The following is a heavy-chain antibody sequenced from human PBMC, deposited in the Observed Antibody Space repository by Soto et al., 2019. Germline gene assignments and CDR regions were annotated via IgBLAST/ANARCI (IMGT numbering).Heavy chain of an antibody. CDR3: ARVFGTSLPRSSDGAH. V-gene: IGHV3-21*01. Sequence: EVQLVESGGGLVKPGGSLRLSCAASGFTFSSYSMNWVRQAPGKGLEWVSSISSSSSYIYYADSVKGRFTISRDNAKNSLYLQMNILIAADTAVYSCARVFGTSLPRSSDGAHWGQGTLVTVSS. J-gene: IGHJ4*02. D-gene: IGHD3-10*01. CDR2: ISSSSSYI. CDR1: GFTFSSYS.